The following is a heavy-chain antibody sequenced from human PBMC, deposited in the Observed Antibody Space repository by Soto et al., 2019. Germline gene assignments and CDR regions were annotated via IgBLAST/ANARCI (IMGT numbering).Heavy chain of an antibody. J-gene: IGHJ4*02. V-gene: IGHV4-30-2*01. CDR1: GGSISSGGYS. Sequence: QLQLQESGSGLVKPSQTLSLTCAVSGGSISSGGYSWSWIRQPPGKGLEWIGYIYHSGSTYYNPSRKSRVPXXVXRSKNQFSLKLSSVTAADTAVYYCARGMTTVTTLDYWGQGTLVTVSS. D-gene: IGHD4-17*01. CDR3: ARGMTTVTTLDY. CDR2: IYHSGST.